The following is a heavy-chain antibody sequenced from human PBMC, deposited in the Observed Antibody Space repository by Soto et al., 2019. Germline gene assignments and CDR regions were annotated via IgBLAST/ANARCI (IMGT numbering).Heavy chain of an antibody. V-gene: IGHV3-23*01. CDR2: INSYEHEP. J-gene: IGHJ6*02. CDR1: GFTFSKYA. D-gene: IGHD3-3*01. Sequence: PGGSLRLSCAASGFTFSKYALTWVRQSPGKGLEWVSAINSYEHEPYYIDSVRGRFIISRDNSKNMVYLQMNGLRADDSAVYYCARGGVYGGDHYYTGMDVWGQGTTVTVSS. CDR3: ARGGVYGGDHYYTGMDV.